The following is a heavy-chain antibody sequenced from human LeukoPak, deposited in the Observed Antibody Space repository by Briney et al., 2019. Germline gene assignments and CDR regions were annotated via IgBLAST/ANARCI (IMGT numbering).Heavy chain of an antibody. Sequence: PGGSLRLSCAASGFTFSSYGMHWVRQAPGKGLEWVAVISYDGSNKYYADSVKVRFTISRDNSKNTLYLQMNSLRAEDTAVYYCAKVKRYYYDSSGLIDYWGQGTLVTVSS. CDR2: ISYDGSNK. J-gene: IGHJ4*02. D-gene: IGHD3-22*01. CDR3: AKVKRYYYDSSGLIDY. V-gene: IGHV3-30*18. CDR1: GFTFSSYG.